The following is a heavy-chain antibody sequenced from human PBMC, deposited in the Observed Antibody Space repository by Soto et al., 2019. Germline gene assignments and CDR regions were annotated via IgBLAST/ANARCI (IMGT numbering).Heavy chain of an antibody. CDR3: ARGGVRKYSSSWCDSSFDY. CDR2: IIPIFGTA. V-gene: IGHV1-69*01. J-gene: IGHJ4*02. Sequence: QVQLVQSGAEVKKPGSSVKVSCKASGGTFSSYAISWVRQAPGQGLEWMGGIIPIFGTANYAQKFQGRVTITADESTSTAYMELSSLRSEDTAVYYCARGGVRKYSSSWCDSSFDYWGQGTLVTVSS. CDR1: GGTFSSYA. D-gene: IGHD6-13*01.